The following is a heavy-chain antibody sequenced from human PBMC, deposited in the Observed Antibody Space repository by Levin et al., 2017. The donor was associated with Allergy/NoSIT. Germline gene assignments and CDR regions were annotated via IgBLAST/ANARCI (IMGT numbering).Heavy chain of an antibody. CDR1: GGSISSYY. D-gene: IGHD3-9*01. V-gene: IGHV4-59*01. J-gene: IGHJ4*02. CDR2: IYYSGST. CDR3: ARTRPTGYGYYFDY. Sequence: SETLSLTCTVSGGSISSYYWSWIRQPPGKGLEWIGYIYYSGSTNYNPSLKSRVTISVDTSKNQFSLKLSSVTAADTAVYYCARTRPTGYGYYFDYWGQGTLVTVSS.